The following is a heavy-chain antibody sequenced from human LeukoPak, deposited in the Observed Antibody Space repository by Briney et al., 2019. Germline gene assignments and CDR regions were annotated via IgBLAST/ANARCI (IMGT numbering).Heavy chain of an antibody. CDR1: GFTFSDYY. J-gene: IGHJ4*02. CDR3: ARDFWSGSPD. Sequence: GGSLRLSSAASGFTFSDYYMSWIRQAPGKGLEWVSYISSSGSTIYYADSVKGRFTISRENAKNSLYLQMNSLRVEDTAVYYCARDFWSGSPDWGQGTLVTVSS. V-gene: IGHV3-11*04. D-gene: IGHD3-3*01. CDR2: ISSSGSTI.